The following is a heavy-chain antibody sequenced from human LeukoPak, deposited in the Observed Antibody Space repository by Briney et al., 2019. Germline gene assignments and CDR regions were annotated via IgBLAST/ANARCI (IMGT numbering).Heavy chain of an antibody. CDR3: AKGYSSSWYDYMDV. V-gene: IGHV3-23*01. J-gene: IGHJ6*03. CDR1: GFTFSSYA. D-gene: IGHD6-13*01. CDR2: ISGSGGST. Sequence: LTGGSLRLSCAASGFTFSSYAMSWVRQAPGKGLEWVSAISGSGGSTYYADSVKSRFTISRDNSKNTLYLQMNSLRAEDTAVYYCAKGYSSSWYDYMDVWGKGTTVTVSS.